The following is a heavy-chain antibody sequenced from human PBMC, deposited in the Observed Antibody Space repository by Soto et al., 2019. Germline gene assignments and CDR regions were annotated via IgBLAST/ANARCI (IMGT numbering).Heavy chain of an antibody. V-gene: IGHV1-69*01. J-gene: IGHJ6*02. CDR2: IIPIFGTS. CDR1: GGTFSSYA. CDR3: ARGDYSNYVIVIKFSTGYYYYVMDV. Sequence: QVQLVQSGAEVKKPGSSVKVSCKASGGTFSSYAISWVRQAPGQGLEWMGGIIPIFGTSNYAQKFQGRVTITADESTSTAYMELRSLSSEDTAVSYCARGDYSNYVIVIKFSTGYYYYVMDVWVQGTTVTVSS. D-gene: IGHD4-4*01.